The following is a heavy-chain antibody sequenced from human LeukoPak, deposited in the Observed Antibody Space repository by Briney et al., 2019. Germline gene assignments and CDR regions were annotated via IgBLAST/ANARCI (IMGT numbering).Heavy chain of an antibody. D-gene: IGHD3-22*01. J-gene: IGHJ4*02. V-gene: IGHV3-74*01. CDR2: INTDGSST. Sequence: GGSLRLSCVASGFTFSTYSMHWVRQAPGKGLVWVSRINTDGSSTTYADSVKGRFTISRDNPKNTLYLQMNSLRAEDTAVYYCASQTMIVVYWGQGTLVTVSS. CDR1: GFTFSTYS. CDR3: ASQTMIVVY.